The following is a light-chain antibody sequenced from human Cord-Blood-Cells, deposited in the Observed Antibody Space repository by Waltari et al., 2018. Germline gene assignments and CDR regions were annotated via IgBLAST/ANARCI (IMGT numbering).Light chain of an antibody. CDR3: QQYGSSPRT. CDR1: QSVSSSY. CDR2: GAS. V-gene: IGKV3-20*01. J-gene: IGKJ1*01. Sequence: EIVLTQSPGTLSLSPGERATISCRASQSVSSSYLAWYQQKPGQAPRLLIYGASSRATGIPNSFSGSGSGTDFTLTISRLEPEDFAVYYCQQYGSSPRTFGQGTKVEIK.